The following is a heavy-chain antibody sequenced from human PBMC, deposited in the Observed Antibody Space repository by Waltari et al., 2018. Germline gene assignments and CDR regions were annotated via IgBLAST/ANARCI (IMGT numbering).Heavy chain of an antibody. J-gene: IGHJ5*02. D-gene: IGHD3-10*01. CDR1: GGSISSSSYY. Sequence: QLQLQESGPGLVKPSETLSLTCTVSGGSISSSSYYWGWIRQPPGKGLEWIGCIYYSGSTYYNPSLKSRVTISVDTSKNQFSLKLSSVTAADTAVYYCAREVRLNWFDPWGQGTLVTVSS. CDR2: IYYSGST. CDR3: AREVRLNWFDP. V-gene: IGHV4-39*07.